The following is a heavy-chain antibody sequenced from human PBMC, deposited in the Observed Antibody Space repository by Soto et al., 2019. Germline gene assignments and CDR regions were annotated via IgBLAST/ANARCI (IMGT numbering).Heavy chain of an antibody. J-gene: IGHJ3*02. CDR2: INTDGGST. CDR3: AREAGYCSRTSCYRRAFDT. CDR1: GFTFSGHW. V-gene: IGHV3-74*01. D-gene: IGHD2-2*01. Sequence: GVSLRLSCAASGFTFSGHWMHWVRQVPGKGLVWVSRINTDGGSTSYADSVKGRFTISRDNAKNTLFLQMTGLRVDDTSVYYCAREAGYCSRTSCYRRAFDTWGQGTMVTVSS.